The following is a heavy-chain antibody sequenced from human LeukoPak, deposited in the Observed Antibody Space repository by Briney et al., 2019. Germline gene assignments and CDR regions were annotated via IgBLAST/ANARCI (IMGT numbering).Heavy chain of an antibody. J-gene: IGHJ4*02. CDR3: ARAPYADTGGCGELDY. D-gene: IGHD1-14*01. CDR2: VHHSGNT. Sequence: SETLSLTCTVSGGSISSYYWGWVRQPPGKGLEWIGSVHHSGNTNYQTSLKSRVTISVDTSKNQFSLKLSSVTAVDTAVYYCARAPYADTGGCGELDYWGQGTLVTVSS. CDR1: GGSISSYY. V-gene: IGHV4-59*08.